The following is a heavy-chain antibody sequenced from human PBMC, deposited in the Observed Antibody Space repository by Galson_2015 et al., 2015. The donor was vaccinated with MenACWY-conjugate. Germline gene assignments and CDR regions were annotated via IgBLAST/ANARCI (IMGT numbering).Heavy chain of an antibody. D-gene: IGHD5-18*01. CDR3: ARHFRDTAMVREFDP. CDR2: IDPSDSYT. J-gene: IGHJ5*02. V-gene: IGHV5-10-1*01. Sequence: QSGAEVKKPGESLRISCKGSGYSFTSYWISWVRQMPGKGLEWMGRIDPSDSYTNYSPSFQGHVTISADKSISTAYLQWSSLKASDTAMYYCARHFRDTAMVREFDPWGQGTLVTVSS. CDR1: GYSFTSYW.